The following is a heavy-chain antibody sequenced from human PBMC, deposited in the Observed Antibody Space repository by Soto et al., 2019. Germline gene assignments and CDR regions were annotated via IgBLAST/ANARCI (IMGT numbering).Heavy chain of an antibody. CDR2: IYHSGTT. Sequence: SETLSLTCTVSGDSITGSYWSWIRQPPGETLEWIGYIYHSGTTTYNPSLKSRVSISVDTSKNQFSLRLTSVIAADTAVYYCARDMPYAAGSLAGCDYWGQGILVTVSS. V-gene: IGHV4-59*01. CDR1: GDSITGSY. D-gene: IGHD1-26*01. J-gene: IGHJ4*02. CDR3: ARDMPYAAGSLAGCDY.